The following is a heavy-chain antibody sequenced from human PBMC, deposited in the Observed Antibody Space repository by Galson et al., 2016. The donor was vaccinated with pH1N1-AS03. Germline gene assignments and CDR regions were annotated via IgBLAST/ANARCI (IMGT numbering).Heavy chain of an antibody. D-gene: IGHD3/OR15-3a*01. Sequence: SVKVSCKASGYNFRSYVIHWVRQAPGQRLEWMGWINTGNANTKYSEDFQGRVTFTRDTSASTVYMELSSLGSEDMAVFYCARAGLASYGMDVWGQGTTVIVSS. V-gene: IGHV1-3*03. CDR2: INTGNANT. J-gene: IGHJ6*02. CDR1: GYNFRSYV. CDR3: ARAGLASYGMDV.